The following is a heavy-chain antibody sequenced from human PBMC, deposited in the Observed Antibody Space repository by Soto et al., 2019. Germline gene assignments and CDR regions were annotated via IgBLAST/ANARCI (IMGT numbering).Heavy chain of an antibody. CDR2: IIPIFGTA. Sequence: ASVKVFCKASGGTFSSYAISWVRQAPGQGLEWTGGIIPIFGTANYAQKFQGRVTITADESTSTAYMELSSLRSEDTAVYYCARGPIAAADYGMDVWGQGTTVTVSS. CDR3: ARGPIAAADYGMDV. J-gene: IGHJ6*02. D-gene: IGHD6-13*01. V-gene: IGHV1-69*13. CDR1: GGTFSSYA.